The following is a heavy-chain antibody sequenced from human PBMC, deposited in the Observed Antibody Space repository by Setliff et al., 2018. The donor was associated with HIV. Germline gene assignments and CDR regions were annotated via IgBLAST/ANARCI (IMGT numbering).Heavy chain of an antibody. Sequence: GGSLRLSCIASGFDFRTYTVTWVRQAPGKGLEWVGFIRSKAYGETTEYAASVKGRFTISRDNSNSMLYLEMNNLRAEDTALYYCTRDLTLYKFWGQGTLVTVSS. V-gene: IGHV3-49*04. D-gene: IGHD2-8*01. CDR1: GFDFRTYT. CDR3: TRDLTLYKF. CDR2: IRSKAYGETT. J-gene: IGHJ4*02.